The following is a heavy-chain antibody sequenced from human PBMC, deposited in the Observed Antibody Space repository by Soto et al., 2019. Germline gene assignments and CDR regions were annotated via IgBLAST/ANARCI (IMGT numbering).Heavy chain of an antibody. J-gene: IGHJ5*02. CDR1: GGTFSSYA. D-gene: IGHD6-19*01. Sequence: SVKVSCKASGGTFSSYAISWVRQAPGQGLEWMGGIIPIFGTANYAQKFQGRVTITADESTSTAYMELSSLRSEDTAVYYCARDLPQRLVHWFDPWGQGTLVTVSS. CDR3: ARDLPQRLVHWFDP. V-gene: IGHV1-69*13. CDR2: IIPIFGTA.